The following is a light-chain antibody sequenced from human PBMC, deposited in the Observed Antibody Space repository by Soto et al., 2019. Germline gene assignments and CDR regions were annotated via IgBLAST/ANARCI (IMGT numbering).Light chain of an antibody. CDR2: YDS. Sequence: SSVLTQPPSVSVAPGKTARITCGGNNIGIKSVHWYQQKPGQAPVLVIYYDSDRPSGIPERLSGSNSGNTATLTISRVEAGDEADYYCQVWDSSSDHPGVFGGGTKLTVL. CDR3: QVWDSSSDHPGV. CDR1: NIGIKS. J-gene: IGLJ2*01. V-gene: IGLV3-21*04.